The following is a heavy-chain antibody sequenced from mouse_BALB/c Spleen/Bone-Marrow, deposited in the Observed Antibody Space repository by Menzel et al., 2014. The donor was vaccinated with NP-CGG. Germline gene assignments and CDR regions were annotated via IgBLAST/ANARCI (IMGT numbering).Heavy chain of an antibody. J-gene: IGHJ1*01. V-gene: IGHV7-3*02. Sequence: EVHLVESGGGLGQPGGSLRLSCATSGFTFTDYYMSWVRQPPGKALEWLGFVRSKANGYTTEYSASVKGRFTISRDNSQSILYLQMNTLRAEDSATYYCARDTVITTHWYFDVWGAGTTVTVSS. CDR2: VRSKANGYTT. CDR1: GFTFTDYY. CDR3: ARDTVITTHWYFDV. D-gene: IGHD2-4*01.